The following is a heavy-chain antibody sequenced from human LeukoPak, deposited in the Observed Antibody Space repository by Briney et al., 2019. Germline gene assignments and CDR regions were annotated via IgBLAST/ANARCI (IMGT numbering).Heavy chain of an antibody. CDR3: ARGYYDFWSGYFL. J-gene: IGHJ4*02. CDR1: GYTFTSYG. Sequence: SAKVSCKASGYTFTSYGISWVRQAPGQGLEWMGRIIPILGIANYAQKFQGRVTITADKSTSTAYMELSSLRSEDTAVYYCARGYYDFWSGYFLWGQGTLVTVSS. CDR2: IIPILGIA. D-gene: IGHD3-3*01. V-gene: IGHV1-69*04.